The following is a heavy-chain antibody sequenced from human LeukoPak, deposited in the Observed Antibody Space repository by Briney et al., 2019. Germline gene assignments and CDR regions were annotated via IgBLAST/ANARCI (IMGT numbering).Heavy chain of an antibody. CDR1: GFTFSSYA. J-gene: IGHJ4*02. CDR3: AKGGYYYDSSGYYHFDY. Sequence: GGSLRLSCAASGFTFSSYAMSWVRQAPGKGLEWVSAISGSGGSTYYADSVKGRFTISRDNSKNTLYLQMNSLRAEDTDVYYCAKGGYYYDSSGYYHFDYWGQGTLVTVSS. D-gene: IGHD3-22*01. CDR2: ISGSGGST. V-gene: IGHV3-23*01.